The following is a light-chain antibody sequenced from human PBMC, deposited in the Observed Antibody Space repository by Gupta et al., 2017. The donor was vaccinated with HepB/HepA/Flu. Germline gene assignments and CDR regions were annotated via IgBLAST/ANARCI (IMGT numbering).Light chain of an antibody. CDR1: NIGTRS. CDR2: DDS. V-gene: IGLV3-21*03. CDR3: QVWDSSSDLYV. Sequence: YVLTQPPSVSVAPEKTASIPCGGSNIGTRSVQWYRQKPGQAPVLVVYDDSDRPSGIPERFSGSNSGNTATLTMSRVEAGDEADYYCQVWDSSSDLYVFGTGTKVTVL. J-gene: IGLJ1*01.